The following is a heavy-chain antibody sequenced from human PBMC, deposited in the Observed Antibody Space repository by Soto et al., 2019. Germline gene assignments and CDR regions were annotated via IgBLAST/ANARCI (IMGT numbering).Heavy chain of an antibody. CDR2: IWYDGSKK. D-gene: IGHD6-13*01. Sequence: GGSLRLSCAASGFTFNHHGMHWVRQAPGKGLEWVAVIWYDGSKKYYADSMKGRFTISRDNSKNTLYLQMDSLRVEDTAVYYCVRDVGGVAAANTYGWLDPWGQGSLVTVSS. CDR1: GFTFNHHG. CDR3: VRDVGGVAAANTYGWLDP. J-gene: IGHJ5*02. V-gene: IGHV3-33*01.